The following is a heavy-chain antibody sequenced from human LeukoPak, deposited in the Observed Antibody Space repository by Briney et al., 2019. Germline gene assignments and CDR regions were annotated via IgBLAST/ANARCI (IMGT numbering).Heavy chain of an antibody. D-gene: IGHD3-22*01. CDR3: ARDYYDSSGYDDAFDI. J-gene: IGHJ3*02. CDR1: GYTFTNYY. CDR2: INPNSGGT. Sequence: ASVKVSCKASGYTFTNYYMHWVRQAPGQGLEWMGWINPNSGGTNYAQKFQGRVTMTRDTSISTAYMELSRLRSDDTAVYYCARDYYDSSGYDDAFDIWGQGTMVTVSS. V-gene: IGHV1-2*02.